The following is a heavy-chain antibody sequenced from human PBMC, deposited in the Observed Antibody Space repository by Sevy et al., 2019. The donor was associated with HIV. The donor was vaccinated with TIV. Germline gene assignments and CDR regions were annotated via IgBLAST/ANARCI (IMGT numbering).Heavy chain of an antibody. CDR3: TTGPITIFGVVIPQSPNY. Sequence: GGSLGLSCAASGFTFSNAWMSWVRQAPGKGLEWVGRIKSKTDGGTTDYAAPVKGRFTISRDDSKNTLYLQMNSLKTEDTAVYYCTTGPITIFGVVIPQSPNYWGQGTLVTVSS. J-gene: IGHJ4*02. CDR1: GFTFSNAW. CDR2: IKSKTDGGTT. D-gene: IGHD3-3*01. V-gene: IGHV3-15*01.